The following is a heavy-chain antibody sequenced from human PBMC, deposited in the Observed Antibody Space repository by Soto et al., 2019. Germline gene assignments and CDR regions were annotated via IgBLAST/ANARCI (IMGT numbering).Heavy chain of an antibody. D-gene: IGHD6-19*01. CDR2: ISYDGSNK. CDR1: GFTFSSYA. CDR3: ARAPSPVAAHD. J-gene: IGHJ4*02. V-gene: IGHV3-30-3*01. Sequence: GGSLRLSCAASGFTFSSYAMHWVRQAQGKGMEWVAVISYDGSNKYYADSVKGRFTISRDNSKNKLYLQMNSLRAEDPAVYYCARAPSPVAAHDWGQGTLVTVSS.